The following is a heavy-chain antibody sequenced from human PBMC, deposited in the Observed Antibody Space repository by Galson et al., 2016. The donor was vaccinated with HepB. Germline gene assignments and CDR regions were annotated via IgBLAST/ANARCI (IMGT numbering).Heavy chain of an antibody. CDR1: GLTFSIYV. CDR2: ITAGGGTT. Sequence: SLRLSCAASGLTFSIYVMSWVRQAPGKGLEWVAAITAGGGTTNYADSVKGRFTISRDNSKNMLYLEMNNLRTEDTGTYFCAKGRSGSESFFDYWGQGTTVTVSS. J-gene: IGHJ4*03. D-gene: IGHD5-12*01. CDR3: AKGRSGSESFFDY. V-gene: IGHV3-23*01.